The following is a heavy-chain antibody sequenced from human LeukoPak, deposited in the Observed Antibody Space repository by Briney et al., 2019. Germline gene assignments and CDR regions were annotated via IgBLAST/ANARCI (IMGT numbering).Heavy chain of an antibody. Sequence: APVKVSCKASGYTFTGYYMHWVRQAPGQGLEWMGWINPNSGGTNYAQKFQGRVTMTRDTSISTAYMELSRLRSDDTAVYYCARESSSQELGYRYNHDAFDIWGQGTMVTVSS. D-gene: IGHD3-16*02. CDR1: GYTFTGYY. CDR2: INPNSGGT. J-gene: IGHJ3*02. CDR3: ARESSSQELGYRYNHDAFDI. V-gene: IGHV1-2*02.